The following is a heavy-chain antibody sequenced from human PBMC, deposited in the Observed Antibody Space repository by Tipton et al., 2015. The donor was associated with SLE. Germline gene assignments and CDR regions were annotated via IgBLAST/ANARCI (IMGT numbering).Heavy chain of an antibody. CDR1: GLTLKNYS. J-gene: IGHJ1*01. V-gene: IGHV4-59*08. Sequence: LRLSCVVSGLTLKNYSMNWVRQAPGKGLEWIGRMYSSGSTDYNPSLKSRVTLSVDTSKNQFSLRLSSVTAADTAVYYCARGIIPAARYFQDWGQGTLVTVSS. D-gene: IGHD2-2*01. CDR2: MYSSGST. CDR3: ARGIIPAARYFQD.